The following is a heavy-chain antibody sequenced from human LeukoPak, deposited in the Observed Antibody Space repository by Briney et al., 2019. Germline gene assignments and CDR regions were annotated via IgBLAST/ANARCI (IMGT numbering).Heavy chain of an antibody. CDR1: GFTFSSYS. J-gene: IGHJ4*02. D-gene: IGHD6-13*01. CDR3: ARISSSHRFDY. Sequence: PGGSLRLSCATSGFTFSSYSFNWVRQAPGMGLAWVSSISSSSSYIYYADSVRGRFTISRDNAKNSLYLQMNSLRAEDTAVYYCARISSSHRFDYWGQGTLVTVPS. V-gene: IGHV3-21*04. CDR2: ISSSSSYI.